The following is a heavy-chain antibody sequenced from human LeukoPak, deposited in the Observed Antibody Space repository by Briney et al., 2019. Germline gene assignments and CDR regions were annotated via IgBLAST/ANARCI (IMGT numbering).Heavy chain of an antibody. Sequence: ASVKVSCKASGYTLTGYYMHWVRQAPGQGLEWMGRINPNSGGTNYAQKFQGRVTMTRDTSISTAYMELSRLRSDDTAVYYCVNDILTGYFDYWGQGTLVTVSS. CDR1: GYTLTGYY. J-gene: IGHJ4*02. V-gene: IGHV1-2*06. D-gene: IGHD3-9*01. CDR2: INPNSGGT. CDR3: VNDILTGYFDY.